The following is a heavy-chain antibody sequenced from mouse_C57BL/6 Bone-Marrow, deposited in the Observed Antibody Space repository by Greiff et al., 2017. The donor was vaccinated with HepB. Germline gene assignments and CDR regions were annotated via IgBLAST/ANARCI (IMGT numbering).Heavy chain of an antibody. Sequence: QVQLQQSGAELVKPGASVKISCKASGYAFSSYWMNWVKQRPGKGLEWIGQIYPGDGDTNYNGKFKGKATLTADKSSSTAYMQLSSVTSEDYAVYFCAGEGELLLDYWGQGTTLTVSS. CDR1: GYAFSSYW. V-gene: IGHV1-80*01. CDR3: AGEGELLLDY. D-gene: IGHD2-1*01. CDR2: IYPGDGDT. J-gene: IGHJ2*01.